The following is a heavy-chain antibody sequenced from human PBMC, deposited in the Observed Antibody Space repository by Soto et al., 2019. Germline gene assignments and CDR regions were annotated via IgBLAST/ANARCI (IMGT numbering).Heavy chain of an antibody. CDR3: GRAEAAAGVDY. J-gene: IGHJ4*02. D-gene: IGHD6-13*01. CDR1: GFPFSSYW. CDR2: INSDGSST. V-gene: IGHV3-74*01. Sequence: PGGSLRLSCAASGFPFSSYWMHWVRQAPGKGLVWVSRINSDGSSTSYADSVKGRFTISRDNAKDTLYLQMNSLRVEDTAVYYCGRAEAAAGVDYWGQGTLVTVS.